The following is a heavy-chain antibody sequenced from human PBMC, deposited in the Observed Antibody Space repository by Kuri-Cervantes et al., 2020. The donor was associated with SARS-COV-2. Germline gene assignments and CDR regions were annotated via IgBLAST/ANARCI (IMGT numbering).Heavy chain of an antibody. CDR2: INPNSGGT. V-gene: IGHV1-2*02. CDR3: ARGPTHYYDFWSGDHFDY. Sequence: ASVKVSCKASGYTFTGYYMHWVRQAPGQGLEWMGWINPNSGGTNYAQKFQGRVTMTRDTSISTAYMELSRLRSDDTAVYYCARGPTHYYDFWSGDHFDYWGQGTLVTVSS. D-gene: IGHD3-3*01. CDR1: GYTFTGYY. J-gene: IGHJ4*02.